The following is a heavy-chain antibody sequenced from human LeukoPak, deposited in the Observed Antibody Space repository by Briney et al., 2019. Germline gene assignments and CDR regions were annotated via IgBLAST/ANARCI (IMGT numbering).Heavy chain of an antibody. J-gene: IGHJ4*02. CDR1: GFTFSSHA. D-gene: IGHD6-25*01. V-gene: IGHV3-33*01. Sequence: PGGSVRLSCAASGFTFSSHAMHWVRQAPGKGLEWVAVIWSDGRNKYYADSVKGRFTISRDNSKNTMFLQMNSLRAEDTAVYYCASGTNSGFYYFDNWGQGTLVTVSS. CDR3: ASGTNSGFYYFDN. CDR2: IWSDGRNK.